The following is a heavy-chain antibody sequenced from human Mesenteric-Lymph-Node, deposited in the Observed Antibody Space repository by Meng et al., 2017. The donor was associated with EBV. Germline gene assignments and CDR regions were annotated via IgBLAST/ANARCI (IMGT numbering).Heavy chain of an antibody. CDR1: GFSFSSYG. CDR2: ISGSGGTT. J-gene: IGHJ4*02. Sequence: VVLLVSWGSLVQPWGSLRLSCAASGFSFSSYGLSWVRQAPGKGLEWVSGISGSGGTTYYADSVKGRFTVSRDNPGNTLSLQMNNLRVEDTAVYYCANVPYSYWGQGTLVTVSS. CDR3: ANVPYSY. D-gene: IGHD4-11*01. V-gene: IGHV3-23*01.